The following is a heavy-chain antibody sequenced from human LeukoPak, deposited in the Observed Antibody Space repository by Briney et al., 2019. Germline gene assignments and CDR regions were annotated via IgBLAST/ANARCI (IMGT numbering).Heavy chain of an antibody. CDR1: GGSFSGYY. J-gene: IGHJ5*02. CDR2: INHSGST. V-gene: IGHV4-34*01. D-gene: IGHD3-10*01. CDR3: ARRGGDGSGSYYKA. Sequence: SETLSLTCAVYGGSFSGYYRSWIRQPPGKGLEWIGEINHSGSTNYNPSLKSRVTISVDTSKNQFSLKLSSVTAADTAVYYCARRGGDGSGSYYKAWGQGTLVTVSS.